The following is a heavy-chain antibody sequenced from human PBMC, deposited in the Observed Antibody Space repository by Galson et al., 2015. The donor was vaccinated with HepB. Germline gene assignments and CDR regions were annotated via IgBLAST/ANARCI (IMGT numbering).Heavy chain of an antibody. Sequence: SLRLSCAASGFTFSSYAMSWVRQAPGKGLEWVSAISGSGGSTYYADSVKGRFTISRDNSKNTLYLQINSLRAEDTAVYYCAKGPSGGWSPFDPWGQGTLVTVSS. CDR1: GFTFSSYA. D-gene: IGHD6-19*01. CDR2: ISGSGGST. V-gene: IGHV3-23*01. J-gene: IGHJ5*02. CDR3: AKGPSGGWSPFDP.